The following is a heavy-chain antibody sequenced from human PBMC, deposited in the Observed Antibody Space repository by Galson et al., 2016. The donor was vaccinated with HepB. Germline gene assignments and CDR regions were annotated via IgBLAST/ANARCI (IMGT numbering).Heavy chain of an antibody. D-gene: IGHD4-23*01. CDR1: GDSISNHH. J-gene: IGHJ2*01. Sequence: SETLSLTFIVSGDSISNHHWSWIRQPPGKGLEWIGFIYNSGGTDYNPSLKSRVTLSLDTTKNQFSLKVTSVSAADTAVYFCARRVSDRWYESFEGYFDLWGRGNLVTVSS. V-gene: IGHV4-59*11. CDR2: IYNSGGT. CDR3: ARRVSDRWYESFEGYFDL.